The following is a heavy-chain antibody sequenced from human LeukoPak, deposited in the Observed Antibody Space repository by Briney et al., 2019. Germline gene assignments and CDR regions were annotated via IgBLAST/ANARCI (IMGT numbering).Heavy chain of an antibody. Sequence: SETLSLTCTVSDGSISSYYWSWIRQPPGKGLEWIGYIYYSGSTNYNPSLKSRVTISVDTSKNQFSLKVSSVTAADTAVYYCARGAYCGGDCFYYFDYWGQGTLVTVSS. D-gene: IGHD2-21*02. V-gene: IGHV4-59*08. CDR1: DGSISSYY. CDR3: ARGAYCGGDCFYYFDY. CDR2: IYYSGST. J-gene: IGHJ4*02.